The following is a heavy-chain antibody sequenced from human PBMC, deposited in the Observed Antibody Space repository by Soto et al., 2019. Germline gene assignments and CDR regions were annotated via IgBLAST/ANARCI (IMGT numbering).Heavy chain of an antibody. CDR1: GDTFTEYY. CDR3: ARGGHVVVVTAALDY. D-gene: IGHD2-21*02. V-gene: IGHV1-46*01. CDR2: VNPSGGHT. Sequence: QVQLMQSGAEVKKPGASVKVSCKASGDTFTEYYIHWVRQAPGQGLEWMGTVNPSGGHTTYAQHFLGRVTMNRATATSTLYMELTSLTSEDTAVYYCARGGHVVVVTAALDYWGQGTLVTVSS. J-gene: IGHJ4*02.